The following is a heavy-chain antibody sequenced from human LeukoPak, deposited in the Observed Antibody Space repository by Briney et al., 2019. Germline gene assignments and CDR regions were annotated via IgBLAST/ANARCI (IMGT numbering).Heavy chain of an antibody. D-gene: IGHD6-6*01. CDR2: IYTTGST. CDR3: ARMGAARTLGSDY. Sequence: PSQTLSLTCTVSGDSISSGSYYWSWIRQPAGKGLEWIGRIYTTGSTNYNPSLKSRVTISIDTSRNQFSLMLNSVTATDTAVYFCARMGAARTLGSDYWGRGTLVTVFS. CDR1: GDSISSGSYY. V-gene: IGHV4-61*02. J-gene: IGHJ4*02.